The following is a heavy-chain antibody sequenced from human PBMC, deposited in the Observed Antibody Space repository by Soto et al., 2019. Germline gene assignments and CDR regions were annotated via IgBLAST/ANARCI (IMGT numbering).Heavy chain of an antibody. CDR1: GYTFTNYG. J-gene: IGHJ6*02. D-gene: IGHD3-22*01. V-gene: IGHV1-18*01. CDR3: ARAGYYYDSSGLEAYYYYGMDV. Sequence: GASVKVSCKASGYTFTNYGISWVRQAPGQGLEWMGWISAYNGNTNYAQKLQGRVTMTTDTSTSTAYMELRSLRSDDTAVYYCARAGYYYDSSGLEAYYYYGMDVWGQGTTVTVSS. CDR2: ISAYNGNT.